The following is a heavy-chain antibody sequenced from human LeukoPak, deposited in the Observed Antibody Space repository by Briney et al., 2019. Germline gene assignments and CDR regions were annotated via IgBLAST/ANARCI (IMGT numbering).Heavy chain of an antibody. J-gene: IGHJ1*01. CDR2: IYYSGST. CDR1: GGSISSGDYY. CDR3: AREGHVDTAMARYFQH. Sequence: SQTLSLTCTVSGGSISSGDYYWSWIRQPPGKGLEWIGYIYYSGSTYYNPSLKSRVTTSVDTSKNQFSLKLSSVTAADTAVYYCAREGHVDTAMARYFQHWGQGTLVTVSS. V-gene: IGHV4-30-4*01. D-gene: IGHD5-18*01.